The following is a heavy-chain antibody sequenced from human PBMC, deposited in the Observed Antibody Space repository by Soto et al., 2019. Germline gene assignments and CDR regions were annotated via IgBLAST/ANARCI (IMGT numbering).Heavy chain of an antibody. CDR1: GYTFTSYG. Sequence: QVQLVQSGAEVKKPGASVKVSCKASGYTFTSYGISWVRQAPGHGLEWMGWISAYNGNTNYAQKLQGRVTMTTDTSTSTAYMELRSLRSDDTAVYYCACIAAAGTPEGDAFDIWVQGTMVTVSS. J-gene: IGHJ3*02. CDR2: ISAYNGNT. D-gene: IGHD6-13*01. CDR3: ACIAAAGTPEGDAFDI. V-gene: IGHV1-18*01.